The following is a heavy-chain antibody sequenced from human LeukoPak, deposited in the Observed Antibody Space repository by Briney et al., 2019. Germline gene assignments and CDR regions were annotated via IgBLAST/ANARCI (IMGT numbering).Heavy chain of an antibody. J-gene: IGHJ4*02. CDR1: GGTFSSYA. D-gene: IGHD6-19*01. V-gene: IGHV1-69*04. CDR3: ARGDPSSGWYSY. CDR2: IIPILGIA. Sequence: GASVKVSCKASGGTFSSYAISWVRQAPGQGLEWMGRIIPILGIANYAQKFQGRVTITADKSTSTAHMELSSLRSEDTAVYYCARGDPSSGWYSYWGQGTLVTVSS.